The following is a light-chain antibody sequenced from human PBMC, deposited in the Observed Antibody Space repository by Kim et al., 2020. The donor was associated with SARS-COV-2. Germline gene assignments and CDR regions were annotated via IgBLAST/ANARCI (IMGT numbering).Light chain of an antibody. V-gene: IGKV3-20*01. CDR3: HQYDNLPYT. CDR2: ADS. J-gene: IGKJ2*01. CDR1: QSMSSGY. Sequence: LSPGERATLSCRASQSMSSGYLAWYQQKPGQAPRLLMYADSSRATGIPERFSGSGSGTDFTLTIGRLEPVDFAVYYCHQYDNLPYTFGQGTKLEI.